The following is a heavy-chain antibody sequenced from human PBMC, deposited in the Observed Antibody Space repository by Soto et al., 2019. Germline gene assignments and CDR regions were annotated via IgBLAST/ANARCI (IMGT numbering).Heavy chain of an antibody. Sequence: SGPTLVNPTQTLTLTCTFSGFSLSTSGMCVSWIRQPPGKALEWLARIDWDDDKYYSTSLKTRLTISKDTSKNQVVLTMTNMDPVDTATYYCARIFLPEIRRSYYMDVWGKGTTVTVSS. CDR1: GFSLSTSGMC. CDR2: IDWDDDK. CDR3: ARIFLPEIRRSYYMDV. D-gene: IGHD3-3*02. J-gene: IGHJ6*03. V-gene: IGHV2-70*11.